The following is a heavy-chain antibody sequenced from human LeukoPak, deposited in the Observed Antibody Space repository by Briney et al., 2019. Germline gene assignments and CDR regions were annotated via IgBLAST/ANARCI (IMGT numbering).Heavy chain of an antibody. V-gene: IGHV3-48*03. Sequence: PGGSLRLSCAASGFTFSSFEMVWVRQAPGKGLEWISYISTSGASTYYADSVKGRFTVSRDNVKNSMSLRMDTLRVEDTAVYYCARERGYNYGYSGYYDHWGQGVLVTVS. CDR3: ARERGYNYGYSGYYDH. CDR2: ISTSGAST. J-gene: IGHJ4*02. D-gene: IGHD5-18*01. CDR1: GFTFSSFE.